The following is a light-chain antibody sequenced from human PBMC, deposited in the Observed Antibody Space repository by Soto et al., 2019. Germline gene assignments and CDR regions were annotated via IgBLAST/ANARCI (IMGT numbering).Light chain of an antibody. Sequence: ESVLTQSPGTLSLSPGERATLSCRAIQSVSSSYLAWYQQKPGQAPRLLIYGASSRATGIPDRFSGSGSGTDFTLTIGRLEPEDFAVYYCQQYGSSLSITFGQGTRLEIK. CDR2: GAS. V-gene: IGKV3-20*01. CDR3: QQYGSSLSIT. J-gene: IGKJ5*01. CDR1: QSVSSSY.